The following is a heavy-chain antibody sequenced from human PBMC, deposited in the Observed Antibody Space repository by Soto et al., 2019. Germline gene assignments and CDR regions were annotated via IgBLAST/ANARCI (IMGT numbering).Heavy chain of an antibody. CDR2: INPDSGRT. J-gene: IGHJ6*01. CDR3: ALSFSQTNIDV. Sequence: ASVKVSCKASGYTFTGYYLHWVRQAPGQGLEWMGYINPDSGRTRYAQKFQGTATMTRDTSITTAYLELSSLKYDDSAIFYCALSFSQTNIDVWGQGTTVTVSS. CDR1: GYTFTGYY. V-gene: IGHV1-2*02.